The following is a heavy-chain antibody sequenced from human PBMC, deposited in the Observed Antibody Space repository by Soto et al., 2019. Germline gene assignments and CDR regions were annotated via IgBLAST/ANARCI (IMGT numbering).Heavy chain of an antibody. J-gene: IGHJ4*02. V-gene: IGHV4-59*01. CDR2: IYYSGST. Sequence: ETLSLTCTVSGGSISSYYWSWIRQPPGKGLEWIGYIYYSGSTNYNPSLKSRVTISVDTSKNQFSLKLSSVTAADTAVYYCARVSEWELQYFDYWGQGTLVTVSS. CDR3: ARVSEWELQYFDY. D-gene: IGHD1-26*01. CDR1: GGSISSYY.